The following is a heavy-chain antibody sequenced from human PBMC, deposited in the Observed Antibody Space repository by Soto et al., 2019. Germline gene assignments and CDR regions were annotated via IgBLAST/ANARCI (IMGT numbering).Heavy chain of an antibody. CDR3: ARFWGKRFDP. D-gene: IGHD3-16*01. Sequence: GASVKVSCKASGYTFTSYAMHWVRQAPGQRLEWMGWINAGNGSTKYSQKFQGRVTITRDTSASTAYMELSSLRSEDTAVYYCARFWGKRFDPWGQGTLVTVSS. CDR1: GYTFTSYA. V-gene: IGHV1-3*01. CDR2: INAGNGST. J-gene: IGHJ5*02.